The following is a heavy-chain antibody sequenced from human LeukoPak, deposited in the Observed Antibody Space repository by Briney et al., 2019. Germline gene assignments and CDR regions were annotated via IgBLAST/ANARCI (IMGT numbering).Heavy chain of an antibody. D-gene: IGHD4-23*01. V-gene: IGHV3-74*01. CDR2: IASDGSST. J-gene: IGHJ4*02. CDR1: GFTFSNYW. Sequence: GGSLRLSCGASGFTFSNYWMSWVRQAPGKGLVWVSRIASDGSSTTYADSVKGRFSISRDNAKNTLYLQMNSLRVEDTAVYYCARGRPHGNDYWGQGTLVTVPS. CDR3: ARGRPHGNDY.